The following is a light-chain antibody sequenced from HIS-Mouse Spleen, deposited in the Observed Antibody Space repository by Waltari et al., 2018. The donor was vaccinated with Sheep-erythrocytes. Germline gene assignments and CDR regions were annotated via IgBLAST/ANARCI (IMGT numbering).Light chain of an antibody. Sequence: DIQMTQSPYSLSASVGDRVTITCQASQDISNYLKWYQQKPGKAPKLLIYDACNLETGVPSRFSGSGSGTDFTFTISSLQPEDIATYYCQQYDNLFTFGPGTKVDIK. J-gene: IGKJ3*01. CDR2: DAC. CDR3: QQYDNLFT. CDR1: QDISNY. V-gene: IGKV1-33*01.